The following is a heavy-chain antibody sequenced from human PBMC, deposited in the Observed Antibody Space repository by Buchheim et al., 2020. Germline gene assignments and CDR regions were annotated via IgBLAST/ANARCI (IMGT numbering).Heavy chain of an antibody. CDR3: ARAFGKWQQFVYYYYGMDV. V-gene: IGHV6-1*01. CDR2: AYYRSKWYN. D-gene: IGHD6-13*01. CDR1: GDSVSSNSAA. Sequence: QVQLQQSGPGLVKPSQTLSLTCAISGDSVSSNSAAWNWIRQSPSRGLEWLGRAYYRSKWYNDYAVSVKSRITINPDTSKNQYSLQLNSVTPEDTAVYYCARAFGKWQQFVYYYYGMDVWGQGTT. J-gene: IGHJ6*02.